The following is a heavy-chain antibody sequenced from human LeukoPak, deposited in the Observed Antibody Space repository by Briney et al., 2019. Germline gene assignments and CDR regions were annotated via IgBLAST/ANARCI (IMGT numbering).Heavy chain of an antibody. Sequence: GGSLRLSCTASGFTFSIYSMHWVRQAPDKGLEWVAVTSYDGSNKYYADSVKGRFTISRDNAKNTLYLQMNSLRAEDTAVYYCAREATVVRGNTIDPWGQGTLVTVSS. CDR3: AREATVVRGNTIDP. D-gene: IGHD3-10*01. V-gene: IGHV3-30*04. CDR1: GFTFSIYS. J-gene: IGHJ5*02. CDR2: TSYDGSNK.